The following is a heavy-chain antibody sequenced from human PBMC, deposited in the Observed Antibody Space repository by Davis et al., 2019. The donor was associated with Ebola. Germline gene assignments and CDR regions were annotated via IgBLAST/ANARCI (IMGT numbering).Heavy chain of an antibody. J-gene: IGHJ4*02. Sequence: ASVKVSCKASGYTFTGYYMHWVRQAPGQGLEWMGIINPSGGGTSYAQKFQGRVTMTRDTSTSTVYMELTSLRSEDTAVYYCARGDCSSSSCYLLDYWGQGILVTVSS. CDR2: INPSGGGT. V-gene: IGHV1-46*01. D-gene: IGHD2-2*01. CDR3: ARGDCSSSSCYLLDY. CDR1: GYTFTGYY.